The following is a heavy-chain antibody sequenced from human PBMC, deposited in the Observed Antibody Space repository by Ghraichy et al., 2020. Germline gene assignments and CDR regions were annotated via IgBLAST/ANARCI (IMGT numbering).Heavy chain of an antibody. CDR1: GFTFSNYE. CDR3: AREQSTVTSSNAFDI. D-gene: IGHD4-17*01. V-gene: IGHV3-48*03. CDR2: ISSSGSTI. J-gene: IGHJ3*02. Sequence: GESLNISCAASGFTFSNYEISWVRQAPGKGLEWVSYISSSGSTIYYADSVKGRFTISRDNAKNSLNLQMNSLRVEDTAVYYCAREQSTVTSSNAFDIWGQGTLVTVSS.